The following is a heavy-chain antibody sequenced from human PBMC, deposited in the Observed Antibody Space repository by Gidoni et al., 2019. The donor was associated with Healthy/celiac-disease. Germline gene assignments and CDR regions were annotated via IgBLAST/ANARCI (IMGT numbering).Heavy chain of an antibody. CDR3: ASSPYYDFWSGYSNYYYYYMDV. CDR2: LDYSGST. D-gene: IGHD3-3*01. J-gene: IGHJ6*03. Sequence: QLQLQESGPGLVKPSETLSRTCTVYGGSISSSSYYWGWIRQPPGKGLEWIGSLDYSGSTYYNPSLKGRVTISVDTSQNQFSLKLSSVTAADTAVYYCASSPYYDFWSGYSNYYYYYMDVWGKGTTVTVSS. CDR1: GGSISSSSYY. V-gene: IGHV4-39*01.